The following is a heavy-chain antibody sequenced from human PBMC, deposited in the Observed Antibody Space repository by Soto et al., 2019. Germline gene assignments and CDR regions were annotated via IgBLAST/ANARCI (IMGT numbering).Heavy chain of an antibody. CDR2: INHSGST. J-gene: IGHJ6*02. Sequence: LSLTCAVYGGSFSGYYWSWIRQPPGKGLEWIGEINHSGSTNYNPSLKSRVTISVDTSKNQFSLKLSSVTAADTAVYYCARGHYDFWSGYGRPYYYYGMDVWGQGTTVTVSS. CDR1: GGSFSGYY. D-gene: IGHD3-3*01. V-gene: IGHV4-34*01. CDR3: ARGHYDFWSGYGRPYYYYGMDV.